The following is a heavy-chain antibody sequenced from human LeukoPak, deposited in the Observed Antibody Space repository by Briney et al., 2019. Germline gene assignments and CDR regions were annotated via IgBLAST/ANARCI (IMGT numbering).Heavy chain of an antibody. CDR2: ISGSGGST. D-gene: IGHD1-26*01. CDR1: GFTFSSNA. V-gene: IGHV3-23*01. Sequence: GGSLRLSCAASGFTFSSNAMHWVRQAPGKGLEWVSAISGSGGSTYYADSVKGRFTISRDNSKNTLYLQMNSLRAEDTAVYYCAIGAVVGATNSDFDYWGQGTLVTVSS. J-gene: IGHJ4*02. CDR3: AIGAVVGATNSDFDY.